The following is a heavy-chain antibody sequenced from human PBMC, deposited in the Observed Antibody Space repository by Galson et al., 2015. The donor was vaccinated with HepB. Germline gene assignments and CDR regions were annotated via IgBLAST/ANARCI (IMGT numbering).Heavy chain of an antibody. J-gene: IGHJ4*02. D-gene: IGHD2-21*01. V-gene: IGHV3-23*01. CDR2: ISDRDGST. CDR3: VKREAYDYFDY. Sequence: SLRLSCAASGFTFNNYAMGWVRQAPGKGLEWVSVISDRDGSTYYADSVKGRFTISRDNSKNTLYLQMNSLRAEDTAVYYCVKREAYDYFDYWGQGTLVTVSS. CDR1: GFTFNNYA.